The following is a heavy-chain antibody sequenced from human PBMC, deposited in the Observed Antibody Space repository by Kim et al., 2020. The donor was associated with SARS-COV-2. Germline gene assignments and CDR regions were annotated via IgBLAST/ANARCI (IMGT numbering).Heavy chain of an antibody. D-gene: IGHD2-21*01. V-gene: IGHV3-48*04. CDR2: IRISDGAI. Sequence: GGSLRLSCAASGFTFSDYSMNWVRQAPGKGLEWISYIRISDGAIFYADSVRGSFTISTDNAKNSLYLQMNSLRAEDTAVYYCARDLGYSFDYWGQGSLVT. CDR1: GFTFSDYS. J-gene: IGHJ4*02. CDR3: ARDLGYSFDY.